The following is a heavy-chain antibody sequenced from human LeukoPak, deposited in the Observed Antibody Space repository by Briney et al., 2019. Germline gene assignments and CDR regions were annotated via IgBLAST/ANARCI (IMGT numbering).Heavy chain of an antibody. Sequence: SETLSLTCTVSGGSFSNYYWSWIRQPPGKGLEWIGEINQSGSTNYNPSLKSRVTISVDTSKNHFSLKLSSVTAADTAVYYCARGALKWELPPIRARKSYYFDYWGQGTLVTVSS. CDR2: INQSGST. CDR1: GGSFSNYY. J-gene: IGHJ4*02. V-gene: IGHV4-34*01. CDR3: ARGALKWELPPIRARKSYYFDY. D-gene: IGHD1-26*01.